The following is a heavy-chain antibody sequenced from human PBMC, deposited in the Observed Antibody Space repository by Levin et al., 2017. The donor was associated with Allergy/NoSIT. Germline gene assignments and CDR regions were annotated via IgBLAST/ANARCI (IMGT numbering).Heavy chain of an antibody. CDR3: AKTHALWATYDSSGYWH. D-gene: IGHD3-22*01. J-gene: IGHJ1*01. Sequence: PGGSLRLSCAASGFTFSSYAMSWVRQAPGKGLEWVSAISGSGGSTYYADSVKGRFTISRDNSKNTLYLQMNSLRAEDTAVYYCAKTHALWATYDSSGYWHWGQGTLVTVSS. CDR1: GFTFSSYA. V-gene: IGHV3-23*01. CDR2: ISGSGGST.